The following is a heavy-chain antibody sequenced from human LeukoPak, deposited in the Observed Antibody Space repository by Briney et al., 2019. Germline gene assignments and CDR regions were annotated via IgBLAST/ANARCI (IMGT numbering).Heavy chain of an antibody. V-gene: IGHV4-39*07. CDR2: IYYSGST. Sequence: PSETLSLTCTVSGGSISSSSYYWGWLRQPPGRGLEWIGSIYYSGSTYYNPSLKSRVTISVDTSKTQFSLKLSSVTAADTAVYYCARLLDAFDIWGQGTMVTVSS. D-gene: IGHD2-21*01. J-gene: IGHJ3*02. CDR1: GGSISSSSYY. CDR3: ARLLDAFDI.